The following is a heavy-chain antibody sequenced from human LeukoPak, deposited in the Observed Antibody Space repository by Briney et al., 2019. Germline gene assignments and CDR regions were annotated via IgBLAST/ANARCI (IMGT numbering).Heavy chain of an antibody. CDR1: GGSISSSSYY. D-gene: IGHD6-19*01. CDR2: IYHSGST. V-gene: IGHV4-39*07. J-gene: IGHJ5*02. CDR3: ARVVAVAGTYWFDP. Sequence: SETLSLTCTVSGGSISSSSYYWGWIRQPPGKGLEWIGYIYHSGSTYYNPSLKSRVTISVDTSKNQFSLKLSSVTAADTAVYYCARVVAVAGTYWFDPWCQGTLVTVSS.